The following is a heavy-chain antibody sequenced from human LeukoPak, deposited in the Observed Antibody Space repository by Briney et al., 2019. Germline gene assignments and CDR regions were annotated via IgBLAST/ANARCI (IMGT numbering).Heavy chain of an antibody. J-gene: IGHJ4*02. Sequence: GGSLRLSCTASGFTFGDYAMSWFRQAPGKGLEWVGFIRSKAYGGTTEYAASVKGRFTISRDDSKSIAYLQMNSLKTEDTAVYYCTSPNYGDPTSPFDYWGQGTLVTVSS. CDR1: GFTFGDYA. CDR3: TSPNYGDPTSPFDY. CDR2: IRSKAYGGTT. D-gene: IGHD4-17*01. V-gene: IGHV3-49*03.